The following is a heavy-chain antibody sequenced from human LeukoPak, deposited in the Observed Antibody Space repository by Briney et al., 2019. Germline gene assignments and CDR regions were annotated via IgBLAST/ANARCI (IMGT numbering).Heavy chain of an antibody. D-gene: IGHD3-22*01. Sequence: SETLSLTCTVSGGSISSSSYYWGWIRQPPGKGLEWIGSIYYSGSTYYNPSLKSRVTISVDTSKDQFSLRLRSVTAADTAVYYCARVTGYMIEDYFDYWGQGTLVTVSS. CDR3: ARVTGYMIEDYFDY. CDR2: IYYSGST. CDR1: GGSISSSSYY. V-gene: IGHV4-39*07. J-gene: IGHJ4*02.